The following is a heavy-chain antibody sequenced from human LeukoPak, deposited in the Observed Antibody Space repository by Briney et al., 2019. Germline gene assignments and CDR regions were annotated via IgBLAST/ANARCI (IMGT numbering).Heavy chain of an antibody. CDR2: TYYRSKWYN. CDR1: GDSVSSNSAA. D-gene: IGHD3-9*01. Sequence: SQTLSLTCAISGDSVSSNSAAWNWIRQSPSRGLEWLGRTYYRSKWYNDYAVSVKSRITINPDTSKNPFSLQLNSVTPEDTAVYYCARVSGLDDILTGYYTYYIDYWGQGTLVTVSS. J-gene: IGHJ4*02. V-gene: IGHV6-1*01. CDR3: ARVSGLDDILTGYYTYYIDY.